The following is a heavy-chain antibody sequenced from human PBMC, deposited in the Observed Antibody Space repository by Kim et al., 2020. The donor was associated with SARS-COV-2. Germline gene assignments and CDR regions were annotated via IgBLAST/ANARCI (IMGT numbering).Heavy chain of an antibody. D-gene: IGHD2-2*01. CDR3: AKTGPSRYLGWFDP. J-gene: IGHJ5*02. Sequence: ADSVKGRFPISRDNSKNTLYLQMNSLRAEDTAVYYCAKTGPSRYLGWFDPWGQGTLVTVSS. V-gene: IGHV3-23*01.